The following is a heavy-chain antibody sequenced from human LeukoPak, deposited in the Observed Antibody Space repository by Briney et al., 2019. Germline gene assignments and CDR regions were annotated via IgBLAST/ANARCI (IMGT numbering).Heavy chain of an antibody. Sequence: SETLSLTCAVYGGSFSGYYWSWIRQPPGKGLEWIGEINHSGSTYYNPSLKSRVTISVDTSKNQFSLKLSSVTAAGTAVYYCARDRDSITFDYWGQGTLVTVSS. CDR1: GGSFSGYY. J-gene: IGHJ4*02. CDR2: INHSGST. D-gene: IGHD3-22*01. CDR3: ARDRDSITFDY. V-gene: IGHV4-34*01.